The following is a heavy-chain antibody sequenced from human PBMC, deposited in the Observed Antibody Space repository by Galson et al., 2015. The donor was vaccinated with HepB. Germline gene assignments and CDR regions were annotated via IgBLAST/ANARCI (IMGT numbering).Heavy chain of an antibody. J-gene: IGHJ2*01. CDR2: MNPYSVST. CDR1: GYTFTTYD. CDR3: ARGRHSSGRYLGTDL. D-gene: IGHD6-19*01. V-gene: IGHV1-8*01. Sequence: SVKVSCKASGYTFTTYDIIWVRQATGQGLEWMGWMNPYSVSTGYAQEFQGRVTMTRNTSISTAYMELSSLRSEDTAIYYCARGRHSSGRYLGTDLWGRGTLVTVSS.